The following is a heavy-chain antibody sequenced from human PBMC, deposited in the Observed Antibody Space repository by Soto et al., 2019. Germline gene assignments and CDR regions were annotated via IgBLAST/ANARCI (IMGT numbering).Heavy chain of an antibody. CDR3: ARTSARALRAYLDS. J-gene: IGHJ4*02. Sequence: QVQLVQSGADVKKPGASVKVSCKASGYTFTSYWMHWVRQAPGQGLEWLGVINPRGGSTTYAEKFQRRGSMTRDTSTRTVSMELSSLRSDDTAVYYWARTSARALRAYLDSGGQGTLVTVFS. V-gene: IGHV1-46*01. CDR1: GYTFTSYW. CDR2: INPRGGST.